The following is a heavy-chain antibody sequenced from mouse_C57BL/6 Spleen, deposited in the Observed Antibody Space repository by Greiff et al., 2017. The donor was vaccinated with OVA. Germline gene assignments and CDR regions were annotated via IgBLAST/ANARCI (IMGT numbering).Heavy chain of an antibody. CDR2: IYPGDGDT. D-gene: IGHD2-3*01. V-gene: IGHV1-82*01. CDR3: ARYYDGYSYAMDY. Sequence: QVQLQQSGPELVKPGASVKISCKASGYAFSSSWMNWVKQRPGKGLEWIGRIYPGDGDTNYNGKFKGKATLTADKSSSTAYMQLSSLTSEDSAVYFCARYYDGYSYAMDYWGQGTSVTVSS. J-gene: IGHJ4*01. CDR1: GYAFSSSW.